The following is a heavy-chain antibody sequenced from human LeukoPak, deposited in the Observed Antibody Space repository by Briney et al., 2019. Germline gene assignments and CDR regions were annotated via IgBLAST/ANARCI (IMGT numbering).Heavy chain of an antibody. Sequence: SQTLSLTCTVSGGSISSGSYYWSWIRQPAGKGLEWIGRIYTSGSTNYNPSLKSRVTISVDTSKNQFSLKLSSLTAADTAVYYCARDAYCSSTSCYVGWFDPWGQGTLVTVSS. CDR1: GGSISSGSYY. CDR2: IYTSGST. V-gene: IGHV4-61*02. J-gene: IGHJ5*02. CDR3: ARDAYCSSTSCYVGWFDP. D-gene: IGHD2-2*01.